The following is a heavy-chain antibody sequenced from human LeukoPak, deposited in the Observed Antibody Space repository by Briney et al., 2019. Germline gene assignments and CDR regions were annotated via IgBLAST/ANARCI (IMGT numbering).Heavy chain of an antibody. Sequence: GGSLRLSCAASGFTFSSYGMHWVRQAPSKGLEWVAVISYDGSNKYYADSVKGRFTISRDNSKNTLYLQMNSLRAEDTAVYYCAKLALYCSSTSCHHREFDYWGQGTLVTVSS. CDR1: GFTFSSYG. CDR2: ISYDGSNK. D-gene: IGHD2-2*01. J-gene: IGHJ4*02. CDR3: AKLALYCSSTSCHHREFDY. V-gene: IGHV3-30*18.